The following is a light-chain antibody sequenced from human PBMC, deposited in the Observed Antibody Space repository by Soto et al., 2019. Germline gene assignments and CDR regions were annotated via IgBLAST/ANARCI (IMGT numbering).Light chain of an antibody. CDR3: LPRYTTPRT. Sequence: QLTPTPSSRSGSVGDSLIITCRASQSITNYLNWDEQKPGKAPKLLIYAASSLQSGVPSRFSCSGSGTEFTLIIGSLQPEDLATYYFLPRYTTPRTFCQAT. V-gene: IGKV1-39*01. J-gene: IGKJ1*01. CDR1: QSITNY. CDR2: AAS.